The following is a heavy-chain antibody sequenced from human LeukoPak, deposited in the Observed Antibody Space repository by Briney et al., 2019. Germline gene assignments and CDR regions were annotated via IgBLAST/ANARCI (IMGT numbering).Heavy chain of an antibody. CDR1: GFTFSSYA. J-gene: IGHJ3*02. CDR2: ISGSGGST. D-gene: IGHD3-22*01. V-gene: IGHV3-23*01. Sequence: GGSLRLSCAASGFTFSSYAMSWVRQAPGKGLEWVSAISGSGGSTYYADSVKGRFTISRDNSKNTLYLQVNSLRAEDTAVYYCARVSYDSMSLAFDIWGQGTMVTVSS. CDR3: ARVSYDSMSLAFDI.